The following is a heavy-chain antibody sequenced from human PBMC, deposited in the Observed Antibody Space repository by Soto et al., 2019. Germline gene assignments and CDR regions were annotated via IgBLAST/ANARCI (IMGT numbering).Heavy chain of an antibody. Sequence: ASVKVSCKASGYTFTSYGISWVRQAPGQGLEWMGWISAYNGNTNYAQKHQGRVTMTTDTSTSTAYMELRSLRSDDAAVYYCARVPPRDIVVVVAATQLDYWGQGTLVTVSS. J-gene: IGHJ4*02. D-gene: IGHD2-15*01. CDR2: ISAYNGNT. CDR1: GYTFTSYG. CDR3: ARVPPRDIVVVVAATQLDY. V-gene: IGHV1-18*01.